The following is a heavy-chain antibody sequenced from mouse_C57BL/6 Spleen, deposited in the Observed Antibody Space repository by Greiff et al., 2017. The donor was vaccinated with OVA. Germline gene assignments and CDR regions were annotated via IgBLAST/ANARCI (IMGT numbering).Heavy chain of an antibody. Sequence: QVQLKQSGPELVKPGASVKLSCKASGYTFTSYDINWVKQRPGQGLEWIGWIYPRDGSTKYNEKFKGKATLTVDTSSSTAYMELHSLTSEDSAVYFCARGRDGYSYYYAMDYWGQGTSVTVSS. D-gene: IGHD2-3*01. V-gene: IGHV1-85*01. CDR1: GYTFTSYD. CDR3: ARGRDGYSYYYAMDY. CDR2: IYPRDGST. J-gene: IGHJ4*01.